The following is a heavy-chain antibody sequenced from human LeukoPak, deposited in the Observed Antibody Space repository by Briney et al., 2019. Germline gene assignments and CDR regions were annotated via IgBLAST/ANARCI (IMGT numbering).Heavy chain of an antibody. D-gene: IGHD5-24*01. CDR3: ANLWEMGY. Sequence: GESLRLSCAASGFTFSDYWMAWVRQAPGKGLEWVANIKQDGRHSYYVDSVRGRFTISRDNAKSSLFLQMNSLRVEDTAVYYCANLWEMGYWGQGTLVTVSS. V-gene: IGHV3-7*01. J-gene: IGHJ4*02. CDR2: IKQDGRHS. CDR1: GFTFSDYW.